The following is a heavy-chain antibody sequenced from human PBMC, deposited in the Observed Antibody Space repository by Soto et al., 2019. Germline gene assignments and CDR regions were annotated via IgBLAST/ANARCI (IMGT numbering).Heavy chain of an antibody. CDR2: INAGNVNT. Sequence: GASVKVSCKASGYTFTSYAMHWVRQAPGQRLEWMGWINAGNVNTKYSQKFQGRVTITRDTSASTAYMELSSLRSEDTVVYYCARGLGLYYFDYWGQGTLVTVSS. CDR1: GYTFTSYA. V-gene: IGHV1-3*01. D-gene: IGHD1-26*01. CDR3: ARGLGLYYFDY. J-gene: IGHJ4*02.